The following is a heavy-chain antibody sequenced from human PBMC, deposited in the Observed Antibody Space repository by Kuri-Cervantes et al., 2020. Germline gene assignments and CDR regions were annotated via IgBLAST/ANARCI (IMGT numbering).Heavy chain of an antibody. CDR3: ARDNYYDSSGYYLGFYYFDY. D-gene: IGHD3-22*01. Sequence: GESLKISCAASGFTFSSYAMNWVRQAPGKGLEWVSYISSSSSTIYYADSVKGRFTISRDNAKNSLYLQMNGLRAEDTAVYSCARDNYYDSSGYYLGFYYFDYWGQGTLVTVSS. CDR2: ISSSSSTI. V-gene: IGHV3-48*01. CDR1: GFTFSSYA. J-gene: IGHJ4*02.